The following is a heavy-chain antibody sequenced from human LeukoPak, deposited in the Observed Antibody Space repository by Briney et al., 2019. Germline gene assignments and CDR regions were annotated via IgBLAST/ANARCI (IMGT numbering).Heavy chain of an antibody. CDR3: ASYLTSIPSGMDV. J-gene: IGHJ6*02. CDR1: GFTFSDYG. Sequence: GRSLRLSCAASGFTFSDYGMHWVRQAPGKGLEWVAVISYDGSNKYSADSVKGRFTISRDNGKNTLYLQMNSLRAEDTAVYYCASYLTSIPSGMDVWGQGTTVIVSS. CDR2: ISYDGSNK. D-gene: IGHD2/OR15-2a*01. V-gene: IGHV3-30*03.